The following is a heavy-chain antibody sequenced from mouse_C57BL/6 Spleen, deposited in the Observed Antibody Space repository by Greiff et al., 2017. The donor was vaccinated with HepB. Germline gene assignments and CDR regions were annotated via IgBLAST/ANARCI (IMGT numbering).Heavy chain of an antibody. D-gene: IGHD2-2*01. J-gene: IGHJ3*01. V-gene: IGHV5-9*01. CDR3: ARDLYYGYDGAWFAY. CDR2: ISGGGGNT. CDR1: GFTFSSYT. Sequence: DVKLVESGGGLVKPGGSLKLSCAASGFTFSSYTMSWVRQTPEKRLEWVATISGGGGNTDYPDSVKGRFTISRDNAKNTLYLQMSSLRSEDTALYYCARDLYYGYDGAWFAYWGQGTLVTVSA.